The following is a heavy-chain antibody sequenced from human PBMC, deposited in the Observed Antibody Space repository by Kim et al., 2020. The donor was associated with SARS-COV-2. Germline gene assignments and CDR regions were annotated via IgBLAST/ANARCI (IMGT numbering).Heavy chain of an antibody. CDR3: ARGGGFCSSTSCYSDY. Sequence: DSVKGRFTISRHNYKNTLYLQMNSLRAEDTAVYYCARGGGFCSSTSCYSDYWGQGTLVTVSS. V-gene: IGHV3-53*04. J-gene: IGHJ4*02. D-gene: IGHD2-2*01.